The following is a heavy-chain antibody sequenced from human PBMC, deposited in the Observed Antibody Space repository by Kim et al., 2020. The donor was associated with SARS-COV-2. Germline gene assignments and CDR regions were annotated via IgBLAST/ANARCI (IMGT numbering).Heavy chain of an antibody. V-gene: IGHV4-61*01. CDR2: IYYSGST. D-gene: IGHD3-3*01. CDR3: ARYYDFWSGYWSHDAFDI. CDR1: GGSVSSGSYY. Sequence: SETLSLTCTVSGGSVSSGSYYWSWIRQPPGKGLEWIGYIYYSGSTNYNPSLKSRVTISVDTSKNQFSLKLSSVTAADTAVYYCARYYDFWSGYWSHDAFDIWGQGTMVTVSS. J-gene: IGHJ3*02.